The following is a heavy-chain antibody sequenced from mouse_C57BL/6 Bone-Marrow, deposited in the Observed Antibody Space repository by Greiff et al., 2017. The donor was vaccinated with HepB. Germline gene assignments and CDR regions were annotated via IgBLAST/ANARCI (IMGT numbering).Heavy chain of an antibody. CDR3: ARHDGYDGGYAMDY. J-gene: IGHJ4*01. CDR2: INSDGGST. D-gene: IGHD2-2*01. CDR1: EYEFPSHD. V-gene: IGHV5-2*01. Sequence: EVKVVESGGGLVQPGESLKLSCESNEYEFPSHDMSWVRKTPEKRLELVAAINSDGGSTYYPDTMERRFIISRDNTKKTLYLQMSSLRSEDTALYYCARHDGYDGGYAMDYWGQGTSVTVSS.